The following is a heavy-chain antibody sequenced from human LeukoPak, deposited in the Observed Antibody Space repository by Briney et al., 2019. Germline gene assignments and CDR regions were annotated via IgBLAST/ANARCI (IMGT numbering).Heavy chain of an antibody. V-gene: IGHV4-59*02. Sequence: SETLSLTCTLTGGSVSNYYWNWIRKSPGKGLEWIGYIYYTETSYNPSLKSRVTISADTSKNQFSLKLYSVTAADTAVYYCATRKLGNDYWGQGTLVTVSS. CDR3: ATRKLGNDY. CDR1: GGSVSNYY. J-gene: IGHJ4*02. D-gene: IGHD7-27*01. CDR2: IYYTET.